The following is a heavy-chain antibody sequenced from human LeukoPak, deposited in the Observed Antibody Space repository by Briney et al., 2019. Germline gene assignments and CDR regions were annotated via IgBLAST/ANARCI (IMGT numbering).Heavy chain of an antibody. CDR2: ISSSSSTI. J-gene: IGHJ4*02. CDR3: ARGGSSHDYYDSSGPTDY. Sequence: PGGSLRLSCAASGFTFSSYSMNWVRQAPGKGLEGVSYISSSSSTIYYADSVKGRFTISRDNAKNSLYLQMNSLRAEDTAVYYCARGGSSHDYYDSSGPTDYWGQGTLVTVSS. V-gene: IGHV3-48*01. D-gene: IGHD3-22*01. CDR1: GFTFSSYS.